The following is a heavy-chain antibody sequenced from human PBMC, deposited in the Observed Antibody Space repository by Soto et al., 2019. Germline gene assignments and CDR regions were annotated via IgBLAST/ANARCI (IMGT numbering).Heavy chain of an antibody. V-gene: IGHV3-64*01. CDR3: ASSLSYYYYMDV. CDR2: ISSNGGST. Sequence: PGGSLRLSCAASGFTFSSYAMHWVRQAPGKGLEYVSAISSNGGSTYYANSVKGRFTISRDNSKNTLYLQMGSLRAEDMAVYYCASSLSYYYYMDVWGKGTTVTVSS. CDR1: GFTFSSYA. J-gene: IGHJ6*03.